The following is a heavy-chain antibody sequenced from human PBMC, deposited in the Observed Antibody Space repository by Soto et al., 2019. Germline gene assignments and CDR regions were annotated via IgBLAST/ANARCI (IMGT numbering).Heavy chain of an antibody. J-gene: IGHJ5*02. CDR3: ARGDGDFWSGWDRFDP. Sequence: ASVNVSCKASGYTFTSYGISWVRQAPGQGLEWMGWISAYNGNTNYAQKLQGRVTMTTDTSTSTAYMELRSLRSDDTAVYYCARGDGDFWSGWDRFDPWGQGTLVTVSS. CDR2: ISAYNGNT. V-gene: IGHV1-18*01. D-gene: IGHD3-3*01. CDR1: GYTFTSYG.